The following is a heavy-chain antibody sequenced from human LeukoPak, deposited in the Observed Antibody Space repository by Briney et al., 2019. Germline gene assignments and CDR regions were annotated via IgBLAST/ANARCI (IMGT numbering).Heavy chain of an antibody. CDR1: GFRFSDYW. V-gene: IGHV3-7*01. Sequence: GGSLRLSCEASGFRFSDYWMTWVRQAPRKGLEWVANIKEDGREKYYVDSVKGRFTLSKDNAKNSVYLQMNSLGAEDTAVYYCARGWGEKGYCRGGTCNNPQFDYWGQGILVTVSS. J-gene: IGHJ4*02. CDR3: ARGWGEKGYCRGGTCNNPQFDY. D-gene: IGHD2-15*01. CDR2: IKEDGREK.